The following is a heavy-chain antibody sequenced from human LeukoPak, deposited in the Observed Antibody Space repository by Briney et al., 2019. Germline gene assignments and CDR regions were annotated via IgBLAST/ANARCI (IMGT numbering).Heavy chain of an antibody. CDR1: GFTFDDYA. J-gene: IGHJ1*01. CDR3: AKDIHDRGYAAC. CDR2: ISGDGDST. V-gene: IGHV3-43*02. D-gene: IGHD3-22*01. Sequence: PAGSQRLSCAASGFTFDDYAMHWVRQAPGKGLEWVSLISGDGDSTYYADSIKGRFTISRDNSKNSLYLQMNSLRSEDTALYYCAKDIHDRGYAACWGQATLATVSS.